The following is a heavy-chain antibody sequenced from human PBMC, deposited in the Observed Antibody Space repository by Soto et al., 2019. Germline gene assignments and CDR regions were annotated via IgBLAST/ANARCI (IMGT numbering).Heavy chain of an antibody. J-gene: IGHJ1*01. Sequence: PGGSLRLSCAASGFTVSSNYMSWVRQAPGKGLEWVSVIYSGGSTYYADSVKGRFTISRDNSKNTLYLQMNSLRAEDTAVYYCARDYYDISRFQHWGQGTLVTVSS. D-gene: IGHD3-22*01. CDR2: IYSGGST. CDR1: GFTVSSNY. V-gene: IGHV3-66*01. CDR3: ARDYYDISRFQH.